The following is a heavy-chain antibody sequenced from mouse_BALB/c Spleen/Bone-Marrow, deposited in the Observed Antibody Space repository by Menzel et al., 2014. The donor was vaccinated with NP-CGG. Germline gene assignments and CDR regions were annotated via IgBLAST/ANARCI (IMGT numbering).Heavy chain of an antibody. Sequence: EVQLQQSGAELVKPGASVKLSCTASGFNIKDTYMHWVKQRPEQGLEWIGRIDPENGHTNYDPKFQGKATITADTSSITACLLLSSLTADDSAVNDYANDDGVCYFDVWGPGTTVTVS. CDR3: ANDDGVCYFDV. CDR1: GFNIKDTY. D-gene: IGHD2-3*01. CDR2: IDPENGHT. V-gene: IGHV14-3*02. J-gene: IGHJ1*01.